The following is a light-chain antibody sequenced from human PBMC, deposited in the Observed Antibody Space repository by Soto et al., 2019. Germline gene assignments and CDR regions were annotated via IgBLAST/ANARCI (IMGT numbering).Light chain of an antibody. CDR2: DVS. Sequence: QSALTQPTSVSGSAGQSITISCTGTSSDVGGYNYVSWYQHHPGKAPKLMIYDVSNRPSGVSNRFSGSKSGNTASLTISGLQAEDEADYYCSSYTSSSTLLYVFGTGTKLTV. CDR1: SSDVGGYNY. V-gene: IGLV2-14*03. J-gene: IGLJ1*01. CDR3: SSYTSSSTLLYV.